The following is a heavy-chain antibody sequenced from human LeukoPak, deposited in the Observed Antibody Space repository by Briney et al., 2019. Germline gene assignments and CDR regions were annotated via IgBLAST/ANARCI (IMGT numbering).Heavy chain of an antibody. CDR2: INHSGST. CDR3: ARGKWNSYGLFDY. J-gene: IGHJ4*02. Sequence: SETLSLTCAVYGGSFSGYYWSWIRQPPGKGLEWIGEINHSGSTNHNPSLKSRVTISVDTSKNQFSLKLSSVTAADTAVYYCARGKWNSYGLFDYWGQGTLVTVSS. CDR1: GGSFSGYY. D-gene: IGHD5-18*01. V-gene: IGHV4-34*01.